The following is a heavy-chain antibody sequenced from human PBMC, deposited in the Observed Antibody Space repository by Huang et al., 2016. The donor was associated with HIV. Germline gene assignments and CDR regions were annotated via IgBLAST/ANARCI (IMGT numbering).Heavy chain of an antibody. CDR1: GGSFSKYF. V-gene: IGHV4-34*02. CDR3: ARGLSSGSRKDAFDI. J-gene: IGHJ3*02. D-gene: IGHD1-26*01. Sequence: QVQLQQWGAGLLKPSETLSLTCAVYGGSFSKYFWGWIRQPPGKGLEWIGEINHSGSTNYNPSLKSRVTISVDTSKNQVSLRLKSVTAADTAVFYCARGLSSGSRKDAFDIWGQGTMVTVSS. CDR2: INHSGST.